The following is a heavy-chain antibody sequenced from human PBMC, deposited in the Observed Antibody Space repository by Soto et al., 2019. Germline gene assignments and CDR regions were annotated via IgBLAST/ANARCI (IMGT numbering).Heavy chain of an antibody. CDR1: GYTFTSYG. V-gene: IGHV1-18*01. Sequence: APVKVSCKASGYTFTSYGISWVRQAPGQGLEWMGWISAYNGNTNYAQKLQGRVTMTTDTSTSTAYMELRSLRSDDTAVYYCARDPYCSSASCYGDAFDIWGQGTMVTVSS. D-gene: IGHD2-2*01. CDR2: ISAYNGNT. CDR3: ARDPYCSSASCYGDAFDI. J-gene: IGHJ3*02.